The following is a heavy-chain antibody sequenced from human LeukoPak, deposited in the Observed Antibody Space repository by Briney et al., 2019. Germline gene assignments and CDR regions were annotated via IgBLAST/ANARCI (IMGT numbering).Heavy chain of an antibody. CDR1: GGSISSGTYY. D-gene: IGHD5-18*01. J-gene: IGHJ3*02. CDR3: ARWLPELDAFDI. CDR2: IYYSGST. V-gene: IGHV4-31*03. Sequence: PSQTLSLTCTVSGGSISSGTYYWSWIRQHPGKGLEWIGYIYYSGSTYYNPSLKSRVTISVDTSKNQFSLKLSSVTAADTAVYYCARWLPELDAFDIWGQGTMVTVSS.